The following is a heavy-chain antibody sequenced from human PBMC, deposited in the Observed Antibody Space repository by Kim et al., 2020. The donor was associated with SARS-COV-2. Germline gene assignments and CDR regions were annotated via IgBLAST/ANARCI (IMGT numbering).Heavy chain of an antibody. Sequence: GGSLRLSCAASGFTFINAWMSWVRQAPGKGLEWVGRIKSKTDGGSTDYAAPLKARFTISRDDSKNTLYLQMNSLETEDSAVYYCATDPTNLSSAWFYYFDYWGQGTLVTVSS. CDR3: ATDPTNLSSAWFYYFDY. CDR2: IKSKTDGGST. J-gene: IGHJ4*02. D-gene: IGHD6-19*01. CDR1: GFTFINAW. V-gene: IGHV3-15*01.